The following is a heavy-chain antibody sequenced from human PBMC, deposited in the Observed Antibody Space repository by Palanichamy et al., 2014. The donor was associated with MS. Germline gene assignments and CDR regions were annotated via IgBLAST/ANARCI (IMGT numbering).Heavy chain of an antibody. J-gene: IGHJ4*02. Sequence: QVHLVESGGGLVQPGRSLRLSCAASGFTFSNYGMNWVRQAPGKGLEWVAVVLHNGNNKYYADSVKGRFTISRDNSRNTLYLQMNSLRPEDTAVYYCAKDFRPRDYIWGTFDSWGQGTLLTVSS. CDR3: AKDFRPRDYIWGTFDS. CDR1: GFTFSNYG. D-gene: IGHD3-16*01. CDR2: VLHNGNNK. V-gene: IGHV3-30*18.